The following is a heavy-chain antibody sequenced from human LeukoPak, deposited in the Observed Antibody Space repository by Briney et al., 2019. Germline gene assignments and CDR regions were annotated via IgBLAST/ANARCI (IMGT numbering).Heavy chain of an antibody. V-gene: IGHV4-34*01. Sequence: SETLFLTCAVYGGSFSGYYWSWIRQPPGKGLEWIGEINHSGSTNYNPSLKSRVTISVDTSKNQFSLKLSSVTAADTAVYYCARGADIVVVPAAKWFDPWGQGTLVTVSS. CDR1: GGSFSGYY. CDR2: INHSGST. CDR3: ARGADIVVVPAAKWFDP. D-gene: IGHD2-2*01. J-gene: IGHJ5*02.